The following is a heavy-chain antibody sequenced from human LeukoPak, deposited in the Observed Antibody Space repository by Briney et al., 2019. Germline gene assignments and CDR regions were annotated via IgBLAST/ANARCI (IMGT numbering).Heavy chain of an antibody. CDR3: ARDTYYYDSSGTSPRFDY. Sequence: PSETLSLTCTVSGGSISSYYWSWIRQPAGKGLEWIGRIYISGSTNYNPSLKSRVTMSVDTSKNQFSLKLSSVTAADTAVYYCARDTYYYDSSGTSPRFDYWGQGTLVTVSS. CDR1: GGSISSYY. J-gene: IGHJ4*02. CDR2: IYISGST. D-gene: IGHD3-22*01. V-gene: IGHV4-4*07.